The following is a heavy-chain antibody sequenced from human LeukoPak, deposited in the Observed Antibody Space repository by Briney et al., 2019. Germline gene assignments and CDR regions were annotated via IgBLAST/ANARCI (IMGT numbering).Heavy chain of an antibody. V-gene: IGHV1-18*01. D-gene: IGHD3-22*01. CDR3: ARDCHRRYYYESSDYRFDY. CDR1: GYTFTSYG. Sequence: ASVKVSCKASGYTFTSYGLSWVRQAPGQGLEWMGWISGYNGNANYAQKFQGRVTMTTDTSTSTAYMELRSLRSDDTAVYYCARDCHRRYYYESSDYRFDYWGQGTLVTVSS. J-gene: IGHJ4*02. CDR2: ISGYNGNA.